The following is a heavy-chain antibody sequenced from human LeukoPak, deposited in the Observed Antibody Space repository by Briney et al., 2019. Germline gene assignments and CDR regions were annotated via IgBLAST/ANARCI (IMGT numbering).Heavy chain of an antibody. CDR3: ARGKGLERRLFDY. CDR2: IRYDGSNK. Sequence: GGSLRLSCAASGFTFSSYGMHWVRQAPGKGLEWVAFIRYDGSNKYYADSVKGRFTISRDNSKNTLYLQMNSLRAEDTAVYYCARGKGLERRLFDYWGQGTLVTVSS. CDR1: GFTFSSYG. D-gene: IGHD1-1*01. V-gene: IGHV3-30*02. J-gene: IGHJ4*02.